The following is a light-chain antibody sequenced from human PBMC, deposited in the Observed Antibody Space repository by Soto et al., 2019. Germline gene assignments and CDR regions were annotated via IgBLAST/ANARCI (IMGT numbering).Light chain of an antibody. CDR2: GAS. V-gene: IGKV3-20*01. J-gene: IGKJ1*01. Sequence: ERLMTQSPGTLSLSPGERATLSCRASQSVGSNYLAWYQQKPGQAPRLLIHGASSRATGIPDRFSGSGSGTDFTLTISRLEPEDSAVYYCHQYGSSPWTFGQGTKVDIK. CDR1: QSVGSNY. CDR3: HQYGSSPWT.